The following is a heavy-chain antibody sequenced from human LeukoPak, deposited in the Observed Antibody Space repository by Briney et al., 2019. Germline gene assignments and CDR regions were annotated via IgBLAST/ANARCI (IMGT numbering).Heavy chain of an antibody. CDR2: INYSGST. J-gene: IGHJ6*03. D-gene: IGHD2-2*01. Sequence: PSETLSLTCTVSGGSISSYYWSWIRQPPGKGLEWIGYINYSGSTNYNPSLKSRVTISLDTSKNQSSLKLNSVTAADTAVYYCAREGAAPMYYYYMDVWGKGTTVTVSS. CDR3: AREGAAPMYYYYMDV. CDR1: GGSISSYY. V-gene: IGHV4-59*01.